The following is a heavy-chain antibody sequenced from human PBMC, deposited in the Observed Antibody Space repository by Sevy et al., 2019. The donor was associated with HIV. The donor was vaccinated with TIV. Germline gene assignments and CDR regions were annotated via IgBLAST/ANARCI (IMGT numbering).Heavy chain of an antibody. CDR3: ASSYLSSYYFDY. CDR2: ISSSSSYI. Sequence: GGSLRLSCAASGFTFSSYSMNWVHQAPGKGLEWVSSISSSSSYIYYADSVKGRFTISRDNAKNSLYLQMNSLRAEDTAVYYCASSYLSSYYFDYWGQGTLVTVSS. D-gene: IGHD3-10*01. V-gene: IGHV3-21*01. J-gene: IGHJ4*02. CDR1: GFTFSSYS.